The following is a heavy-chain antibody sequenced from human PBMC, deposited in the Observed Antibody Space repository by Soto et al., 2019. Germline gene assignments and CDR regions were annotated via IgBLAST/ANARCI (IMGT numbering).Heavy chain of an antibody. J-gene: IGHJ6*03. CDR1: GYTFTGYY. CDR2: INPNSGGT. V-gene: IGHV1-2*04. CDR3: ARGVNYYYMDV. Sequence: ASVKVSCKASGYTFTGYYMHWVRQAPGQGLEWMGWINPNSGGTNYAQKFQGWVTMTRDTSISTAYMELSRPRTDATAVYYWARGVNYYYMDVWGKGTTDTVSS.